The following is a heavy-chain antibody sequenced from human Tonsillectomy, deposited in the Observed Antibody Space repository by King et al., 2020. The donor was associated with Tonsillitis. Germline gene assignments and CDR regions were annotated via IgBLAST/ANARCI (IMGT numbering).Heavy chain of an antibody. D-gene: IGHD6-19*01. J-gene: IGHJ4*02. CDR2: IYSGGST. V-gene: IGHV3-66*01. CDR1: GFTVSSNY. CDR3: ARDRIAVAGTLDY. Sequence: VQLVESGGGLVQPGGSLRLFCEASGFTVSSNYMSWVRQAPGKGLEWVSVIYSGGSTYYADSVKGRFTISRDNSKNTLYLQMTSLIAEDTAVYYCARDRIAVAGTLDYWGQGTLVTVSS.